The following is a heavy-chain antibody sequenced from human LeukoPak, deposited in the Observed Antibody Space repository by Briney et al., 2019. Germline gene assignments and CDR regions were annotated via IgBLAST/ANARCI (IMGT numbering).Heavy chain of an antibody. V-gene: IGHV3-73*01. J-gene: IGHJ3*02. Sequence: SGGSLRLSCAASGFTFSGSAMHWVRQASGKGLEWVGRIRSKANSYATAYAASVKGRFTISRDDSKNTAYLQMNSLKTEDTAAYYCTRRAPGYGGNSDAFDIWGQGTMVTVSS. CDR3: TRRAPGYGGNSDAFDI. CDR2: IRSKANSYAT. D-gene: IGHD4-23*01. CDR1: GFTFSGSA.